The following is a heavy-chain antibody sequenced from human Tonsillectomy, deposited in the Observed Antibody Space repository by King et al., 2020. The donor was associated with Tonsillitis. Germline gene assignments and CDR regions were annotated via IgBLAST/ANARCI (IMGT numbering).Heavy chain of an antibody. J-gene: IGHJ4*02. CDR1: GFTFSSYA. D-gene: IGHD5-18*01. Sequence: QLVQSGGGVVQPGRSLRLSCAASGFTFSSYAMHWVRQAPGKGLEWVAVISYDGSNKYYADSVKGRFTISRDNSKNTLYLQMNSLGAEDTAVYYCAGVTVGGGYSYGSQGAFDYWGQGTLVTVSS. V-gene: IGHV3-30*01. CDR2: ISYDGSNK. CDR3: AGVTVGGGYSYGSQGAFDY.